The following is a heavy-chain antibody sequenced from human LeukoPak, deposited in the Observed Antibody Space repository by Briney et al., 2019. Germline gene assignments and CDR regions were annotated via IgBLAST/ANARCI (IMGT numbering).Heavy chain of an antibody. J-gene: IGHJ4*02. CDR2: INHSGST. V-gene: IGHV4-34*01. D-gene: IGHD1-26*01. CDR1: GDSFTGYY. Sequence: PSETLSLTCAVYGDSFTGYYWSWIRQPPGKGLEWIGEINHSGSTNYNPSLKSRVTIPVDPSKNQFSLKLTSVTAVDTAVYYCAKVYSGSYKPFDYWGQGTLVTVSS. CDR3: AKVYSGSYKPFDY.